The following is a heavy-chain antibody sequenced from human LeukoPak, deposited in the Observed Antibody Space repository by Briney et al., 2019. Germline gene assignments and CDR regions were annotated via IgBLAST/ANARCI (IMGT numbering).Heavy chain of an antibody. Sequence: ASVKVSCKISGYTLTELSMHWVRQATGQGLEWMGWMNPYSGNTGYAQNFQGRITITRNTSISTAYMELSSLRSEDTAVYYCARTQQLVLRSPLDPWGQGTLVTVSS. CDR2: MNPYSGNT. CDR3: ARTQQLVLRSPLDP. D-gene: IGHD6-13*01. V-gene: IGHV1-8*03. CDR1: GYTLTELS. J-gene: IGHJ5*02.